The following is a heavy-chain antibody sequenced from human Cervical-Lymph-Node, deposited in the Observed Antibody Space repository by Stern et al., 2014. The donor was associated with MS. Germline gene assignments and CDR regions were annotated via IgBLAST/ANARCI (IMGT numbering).Heavy chain of an antibody. D-gene: IGHD4-23*01. CDR3: ARASDYGGNSGYWYFDL. J-gene: IGHJ2*01. V-gene: IGHV4-31*01. Sequence: QLQLQESGPGLVKPSPTLSLTCTVSGGSISSGGYYWSWIRQHPGKGLEGIGYIYYSGSTYYNPSLKSLVTISVDTSKNQFSLKLSSVTAADTAVYYCARASDYGGNSGYWYFDLWGRGTLVTVSS. CDR2: IYYSGST. CDR1: GGSISSGGYY.